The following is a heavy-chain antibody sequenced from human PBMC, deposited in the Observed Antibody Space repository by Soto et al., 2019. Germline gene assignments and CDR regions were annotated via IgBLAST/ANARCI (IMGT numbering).Heavy chain of an antibody. CDR2: ISSSGYI. CDR1: GFNFNSYT. CDR3: ARDCSGGSCDPGMEG. J-gene: IGHJ6*02. D-gene: IGHD2-15*01. V-gene: IGHV3-21*01. Sequence: SLRLSCAASGFNFNSYTINLVRQAPGKRLEWLSSISSSGYIFSTDSVRGRLTISRDNAKNSVYLQINSLRAEDTAVYFCARDCSGGSCDPGMEGWGQGTKVTVSS.